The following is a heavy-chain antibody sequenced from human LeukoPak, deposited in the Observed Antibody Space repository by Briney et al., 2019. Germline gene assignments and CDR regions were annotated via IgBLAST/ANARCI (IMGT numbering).Heavy chain of an antibody. CDR2: IYHSGST. V-gene: IGHV4-38-2*02. J-gene: IGHJ5*02. D-gene: IGHD3-10*01. CDR3: ARSRSGSGRPYFWFDP. Sequence: PSETLSLTCTVSGYSISSGYYWGWIRQPPGKGLEWIGSIYHSGSTYYNPSLKSRVTISVDTSKNQFSLKLSSATAADTAVYYCARSRSGSGRPYFWFDPWGQGTLVTVSS. CDR1: GYSISSGYY.